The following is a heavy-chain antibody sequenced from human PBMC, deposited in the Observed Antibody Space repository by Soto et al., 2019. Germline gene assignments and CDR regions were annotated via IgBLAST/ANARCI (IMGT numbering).Heavy chain of an antibody. CDR1: GYTFTSYA. J-gene: IGHJ6*03. CDR3: ARGPIAAAGTSEGLYYYYYMDV. D-gene: IGHD6-13*01. CDR2: INAGNGNT. Sequence: QVQLVQSGAEVKKPGASVKVSCKASGYTFTSYAMHWVRQAPGQRLEWMGWINAGNGNTKYSQKFQGRVTITRDTSASTAYMELSSLRAEDTAVYYCARGPIAAAGTSEGLYYYYYMDVWGKGTTVTVSS. V-gene: IGHV1-3*01.